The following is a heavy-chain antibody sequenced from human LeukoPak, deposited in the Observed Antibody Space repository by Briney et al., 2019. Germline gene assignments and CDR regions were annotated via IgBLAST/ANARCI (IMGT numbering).Heavy chain of an antibody. V-gene: IGHV3-48*02. CDR3: TRDQGFDY. CDR2: ISSGSSTI. J-gene: IGHJ4*02. Sequence: HPGGSLRLSCAASEFTFSNYGMNWVRQAPGKGLEWVSYISSGSSTIYYADSVKGRFTVSRDNAKNSLYLQMNSLRDEDTAVYYCTRDQGFDYWGQGTLVTVSS. CDR1: EFTFSNYG.